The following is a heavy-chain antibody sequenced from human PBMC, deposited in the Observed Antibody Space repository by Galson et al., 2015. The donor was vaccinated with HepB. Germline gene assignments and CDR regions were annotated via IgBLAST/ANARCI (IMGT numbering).Heavy chain of an antibody. V-gene: IGHV3-33*01. Sequence: SLRLSCAASGFTFRTYGMHWVRQSPGKGLEWVALIMFDGSNIYYADSVKGRFTISRDNSKNTLYLEMHSLRAEDTAMYYCARDLRKRDYFDSWGQGTLVTVSS. CDR2: IMFDGSNI. J-gene: IGHJ4*02. CDR1: GFTFRTYG. CDR3: ARDLRKRDYFDS.